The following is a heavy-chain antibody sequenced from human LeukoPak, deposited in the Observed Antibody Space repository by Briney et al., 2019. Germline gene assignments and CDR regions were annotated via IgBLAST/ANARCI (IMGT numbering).Heavy chain of an antibody. CDR3: TRRAGGYSHPYDY. D-gene: IGHD4-23*01. Sequence: PGGSLRLSCAASGFTFSNAWMSWVRQAPGKGLEWVGRIKSKTDGGTTDCAAPVKGRFTISRDDSKNTLYLQMNSLKTEDTAVYYCTRRAGGYSHPYDYWGQGILVTVSS. CDR1: GFTFSNAW. J-gene: IGHJ4*02. CDR2: IKSKTDGGTT. V-gene: IGHV3-15*01.